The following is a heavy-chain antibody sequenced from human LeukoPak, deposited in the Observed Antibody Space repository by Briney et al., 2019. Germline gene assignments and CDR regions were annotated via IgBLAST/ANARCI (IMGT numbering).Heavy chain of an antibody. CDR1: GFTFGDYY. J-gene: IGHJ4*02. CDR2: ISSSSSYT. V-gene: IGHV3-11*06. CDR3: ARGSVHCSGGSCYLDY. Sequence: PGGSLRLSCAASGFTFGDYYMSWIRQAPGKGLEWVSYISSSSSYTNYADSVKGRFTISRDNAKISLYLQMNSLRAEDTAVYYCARGSVHCSGGSCYLDYWGQGTLVTVSS. D-gene: IGHD2-15*01.